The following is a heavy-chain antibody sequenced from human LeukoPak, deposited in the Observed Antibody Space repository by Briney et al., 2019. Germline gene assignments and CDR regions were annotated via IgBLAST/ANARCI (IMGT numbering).Heavy chain of an antibody. V-gene: IGHV3-23*01. CDR1: GFTFSKYG. CDR2: ISDTGGST. D-gene: IGHD6-13*01. J-gene: IGHJ4*02. Sequence: PGGSLRLSCAASGFTFSKYGMLWVRQAPGKGLEWVSGISDTGGSTYYADSVKGRFTISRDNSKNTLYLQMNSLRAEDTAVYYCAKGGGSSSWTNLDYWGQGTLVSVSS. CDR3: AKGGGSSSWTNLDY.